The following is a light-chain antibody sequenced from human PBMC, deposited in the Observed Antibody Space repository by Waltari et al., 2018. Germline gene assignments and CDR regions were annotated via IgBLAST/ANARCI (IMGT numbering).Light chain of an antibody. J-gene: IGLJ3*02. CDR1: SSDIGAYNY. CDR2: EVR. CDR3: NSYTTSSTWV. V-gene: IGLV2-14*01. Sequence: QSALTQPASVSGSPGQSITISCTGTSSDIGAYNYVSWYQHPPGKAPKRIISEVRRRPSGVSNRFSGSKSGNMASLTISGLQAEDEADYYCNSYTTSSTWVFGGGTKLTVL.